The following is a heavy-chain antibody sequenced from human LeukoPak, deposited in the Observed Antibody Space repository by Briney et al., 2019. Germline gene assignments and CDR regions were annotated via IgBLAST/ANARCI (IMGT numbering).Heavy chain of an antibody. CDR2: INAKTGNP. CDR3: AREVLRFDY. J-gene: IGHJ4*02. CDR1: GYTFNTYS. V-gene: IGHV7-4-1*02. Sequence: ASVKVSCKASGYTFNTYSITWVRQAPGQGLEWVGWINAKTGNPTYAQGFTGRFVFSLDTSVSTAYLQISSLKAEDTAVYYCAREVLRFDYWGQGTLVTVSS.